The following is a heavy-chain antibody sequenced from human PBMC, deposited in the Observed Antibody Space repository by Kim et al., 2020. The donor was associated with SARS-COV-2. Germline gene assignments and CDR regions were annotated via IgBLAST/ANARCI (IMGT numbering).Heavy chain of an antibody. CDR2: ISFIGNT. J-gene: IGHJ6*02. Sequence: SETLSLTCNVSGASISSYYWSWIRHPPGKGLEWIGYISFIGNTNYNPSLKSRVTISVDTSKNQFSLKVSSVTAADTAVYYCARDGCSSTSCMDVWGQGTT. CDR3: ARDGCSSTSCMDV. CDR1: GASISSYY. D-gene: IGHD2-2*01. V-gene: IGHV4-59*13.